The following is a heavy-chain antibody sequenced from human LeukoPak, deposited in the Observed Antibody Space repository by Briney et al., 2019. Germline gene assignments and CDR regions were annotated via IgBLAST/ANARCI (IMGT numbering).Heavy chain of an antibody. V-gene: IGHV3-7*01. J-gene: IGHJ4*02. CDR2: IIQDGSEE. CDR3: ATGGGDY. Sequence: GGSLRLSCAASGFTFSGYWMSWVRQAPGKGLEWVANIIQDGSEESYADSVKGRFTVSRDNAKKSLYLQINSLGVEDTAVYYCATGGGDYWGQGTLVTVSS. CDR1: GFTFSGYW.